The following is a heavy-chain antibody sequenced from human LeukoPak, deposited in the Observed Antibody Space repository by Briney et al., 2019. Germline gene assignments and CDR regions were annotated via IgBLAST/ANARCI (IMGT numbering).Heavy chain of an antibody. V-gene: IGHV4-39*01. D-gene: IGHD3-10*01. Sequence: PSETLSLTCTVPGGSISSSSYYWGWIRQPPGKGLEWIGSIYYSGSTYYNPSLKSRVTISVDTSKNQFSLKLSSVTAADTAVYYCARSRRSGSQSFDYWGQGTLVTVSS. CDR1: GGSISSSSYY. CDR2: IYYSGST. J-gene: IGHJ4*02. CDR3: ARSRRSGSQSFDY.